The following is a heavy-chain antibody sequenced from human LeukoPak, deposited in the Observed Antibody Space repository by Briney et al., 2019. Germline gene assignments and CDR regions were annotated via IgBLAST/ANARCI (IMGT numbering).Heavy chain of an antibody. D-gene: IGHD4-23*01. J-gene: IGHJ4*02. V-gene: IGHV4-30-4*08. CDR3: AKGTVVRLFDY. Sequence: PSQTLSLTCTVSGGSISSGDYYWSWIRQPPGKGLEWIGYIYYSGSTYYNPSLKSRVTISVDTSKNQFSLKLSSVTAADTTVYYCAKGTVVRLFDYWGQGTLVTVSS. CDR1: GGSISSGDYY. CDR2: IYYSGST.